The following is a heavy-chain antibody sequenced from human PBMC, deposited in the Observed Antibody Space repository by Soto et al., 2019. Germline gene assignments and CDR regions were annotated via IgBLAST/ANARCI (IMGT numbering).Heavy chain of an antibody. J-gene: IGHJ6*02. CDR3: ASSTLPTASYYYCMDV. Sequence: PGGSLRLSCATSGFTFSDYSINWVRQAPGKGLEWVSYITSSSSTILYADSAKGRFTISRDNAKNSLYLQMNSLRAEDTAVYYCASSTLPTASYYYCMDVWGQGTTVTVSS. V-gene: IGHV3-48*01. CDR2: ITSSSSTI. CDR1: GFTFSDYS. D-gene: IGHD2-2*01.